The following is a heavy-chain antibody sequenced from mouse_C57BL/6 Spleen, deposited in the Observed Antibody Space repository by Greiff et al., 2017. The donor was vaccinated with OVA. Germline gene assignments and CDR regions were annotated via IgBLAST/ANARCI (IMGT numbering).Heavy chain of an antibody. CDR3: ARGGFPLAMDY. J-gene: IGHJ4*01. CDR1: GYTFTDYY. CDR2: INPNNGGT. D-gene: IGHD6-1*01. V-gene: IGHV1-26*01. Sequence: EVQLQQSGPELVKHGASVKISCKASGYTFTDYYMNWVKQSHGKSLEWIGDINPNNGGTSYNQKFKGKATLTVDKSSSTAYMELRSLTSEDSAVYYCARGGFPLAMDYWGQGTSVTVSS.